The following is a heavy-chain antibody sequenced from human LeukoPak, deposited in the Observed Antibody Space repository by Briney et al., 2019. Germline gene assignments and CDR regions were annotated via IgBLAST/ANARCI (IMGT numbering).Heavy chain of an antibody. J-gene: IGHJ4*02. CDR3: ASGRPPGASVLLGFDY. CDR2: IYYSGST. CDR1: GGSISSYY. D-gene: IGHD1-26*01. V-gene: IGHV4-59*08. Sequence: SETLSLTCTVSGGSISSYYWSWIRQPPGKGLEWIGYIYYSGSTNYNPSLKSRVTISVDTSKNQFSLKLSSVTAADTAVYYCASGRPPGASVLLGFDYWGQGTLVTVSS.